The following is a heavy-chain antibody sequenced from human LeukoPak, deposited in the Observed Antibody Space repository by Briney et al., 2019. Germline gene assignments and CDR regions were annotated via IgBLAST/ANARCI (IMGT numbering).Heavy chain of an antibody. V-gene: IGHV1-8*03. CDR3: ARRAVAYYYYYYMDV. Sequence: ASVKVSCRASGYTFTSYDINWVRQATGQGLEWMGWMNPNSGNTGYAQKFQGRVTITRNTSISTAYMDLSSLRSDDTAVYYCARRAVAYYYYYYMDVWGKGTTVTVSS. CDR2: MNPNSGNT. D-gene: IGHD6-19*01. J-gene: IGHJ6*03. CDR1: GYTFTSYD.